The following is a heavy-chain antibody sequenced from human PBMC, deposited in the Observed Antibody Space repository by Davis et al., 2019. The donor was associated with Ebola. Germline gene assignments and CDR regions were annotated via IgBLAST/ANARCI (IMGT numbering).Heavy chain of an antibody. CDR3: ARVHAYSSRYYYYNYGMDV. CDR2: IRSKANSYAT. Sequence: GESLKISCAASGFTFSGSAMHWVRQASGKGLEWVGRIRSKANSYATAYAASVKGRFTISRDDSKNTAYLQMNSLKTEDTAVYYCARVHAYSSRYYYYNYGMDVWGQGTTVTVSS. CDR1: GFTFSGSA. J-gene: IGHJ6*02. D-gene: IGHD6-13*01. V-gene: IGHV3-73*01.